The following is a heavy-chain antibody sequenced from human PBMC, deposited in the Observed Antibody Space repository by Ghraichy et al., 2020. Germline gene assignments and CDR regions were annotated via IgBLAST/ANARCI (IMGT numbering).Heavy chain of an antibody. CDR1: GGSISSSNW. V-gene: IGHV4-4*02. D-gene: IGHD4-11*01. CDR3: AINTVTDGYYYYMDV. Sequence: SETLSLTCAVSGGSISSSNWWSWVRQPPGKGLEWIGEIYHSGSTNYNPSLKSRVTISVDKSKNQFSLKLSSVTAADTAVYYCAINTVTDGYYYYMDVWGKGTTVTVSS. J-gene: IGHJ6*03. CDR2: IYHSGST.